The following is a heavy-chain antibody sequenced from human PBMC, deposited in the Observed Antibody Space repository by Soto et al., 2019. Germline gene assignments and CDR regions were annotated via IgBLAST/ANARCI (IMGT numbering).Heavy chain of an antibody. Sequence: QMPLMESGGDVVQPGWSLRLSCAASGFTLSSYGMHWVRQAPGKGLEWVAVISYDGANSFHSDSVKGRFIISRDNSKNTLYLQMNSLRAEDTAVYYCAKEVVNYYYYGMDVWGQGTTVTVSS. CDR3: AKEVVNYYYYGMDV. D-gene: IGHD2-15*01. V-gene: IGHV3-30*18. J-gene: IGHJ6*02. CDR1: GFTLSSYG. CDR2: ISYDGANS.